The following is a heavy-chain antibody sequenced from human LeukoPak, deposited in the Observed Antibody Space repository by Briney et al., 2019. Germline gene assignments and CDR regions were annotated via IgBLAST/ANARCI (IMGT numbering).Heavy chain of an antibody. CDR1: GFTFSTYA. Sequence: GGSLRLSCAASGFTFSTYAMGWVRQAPGKGLEWVSFISGSGTSTYYADSVKGRFTISRDNSKNTLSLQMNSLRVEDTAVYYCAKDLYYGSGSKFDDWGQGTLVTV. CDR3: AKDLYYGSGSKFDD. D-gene: IGHD3-10*01. CDR2: ISGSGTST. J-gene: IGHJ4*02. V-gene: IGHV3-23*01.